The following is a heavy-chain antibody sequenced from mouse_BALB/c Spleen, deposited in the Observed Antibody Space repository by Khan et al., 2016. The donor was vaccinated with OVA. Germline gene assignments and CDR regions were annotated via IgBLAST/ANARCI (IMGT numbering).Heavy chain of an antibody. Sequence: DVKLQESGPVLARPGASVKMSCKASGYTFTSYWMHWVKQRPGQGLEWIGDIYPGNTDTNYNQKFKGKAKLTAVTSTSTAYMELSSMKNAAAAVYYCTRRNWDVAWFAYWGQGTLVTVSA. V-gene: IGHV1-5*01. D-gene: IGHD4-1*01. CDR3: TRRNWDVAWFAY. CDR1: GYTFTSYW. J-gene: IGHJ3*01. CDR2: IYPGNTDT.